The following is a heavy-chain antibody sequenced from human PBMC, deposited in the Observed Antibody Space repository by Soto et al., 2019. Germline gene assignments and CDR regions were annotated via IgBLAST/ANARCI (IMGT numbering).Heavy chain of an antibody. V-gene: IGHV1-8*01. CDR1: GDTFTTYD. CDR3: ARGRASGSYYLLDY. Sequence: ASVKVSCKASGDTFTTYDINWVRQATGHGLEWMGWINPNSGNIGYAQRFQGRVTMTRDTAIRTDYMEVSSLRSDDTAVYYCARGRASGSYYLLDYWGQGTLVTVYS. J-gene: IGHJ4*02. CDR2: INPNSGNI. D-gene: IGHD3-10*01.